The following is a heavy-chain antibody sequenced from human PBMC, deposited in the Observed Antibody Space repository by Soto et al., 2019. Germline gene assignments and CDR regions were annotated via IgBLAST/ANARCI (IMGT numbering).Heavy chain of an antibody. CDR1: GITSTTYA. CDR2: INTGNGNT. V-gene: IGHV1-3*04. CDR3: ARAISGYVT. D-gene: IGHD5-12*01. Sequence: QVQLVQSGAEVKKPGASVKVSCKASGITSTTYAIHWVRQAPGQGLEWMGWINTGNGNTRYSQRXLXXXSXXTDTSASTASMDLSSLTSEDTAVYVCARAISGYVTWGQGTLITVSS. J-gene: IGHJ5*02.